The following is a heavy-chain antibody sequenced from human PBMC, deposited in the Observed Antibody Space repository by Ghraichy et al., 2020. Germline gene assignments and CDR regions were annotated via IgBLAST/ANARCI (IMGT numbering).Heavy chain of an antibody. CDR2: IYYSGST. J-gene: IGHJ5*02. Sequence: SQTLSLTCTVSGGSISSGDYYWSWIRQPPGKGLEWIGYIYYSGSTYYNPSLKSRVTMSVDTSKNQISLKLTSVTAADTAVYYCARAPIEYCSGGSCYRYNWFDPWGQGTLVTVSS. V-gene: IGHV4-30-4*01. CDR3: ARAPIEYCSGGSCYRYNWFDP. CDR1: GGSISSGDYY. D-gene: IGHD2-15*01.